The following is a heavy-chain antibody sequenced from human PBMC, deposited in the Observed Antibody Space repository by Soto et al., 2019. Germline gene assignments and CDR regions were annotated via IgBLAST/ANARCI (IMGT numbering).Heavy chain of an antibody. D-gene: IGHD6-19*01. J-gene: IGHJ6*02. CDR3: ARLRAAGLSQIIAVSGSRYYYYYGLEG. Sequence: SETLSLTCTVSGGSISSSSYYWGWIRQPPGKGLEWIGSIYYSGSTYYNPSLKSRGTISVDTSKNQFSLKLSSVTAADTAVYYCARLRAAGLSQIIAVSGSRYYYYYGLEGWGQGTTVT. CDR1: GGSISSSSYY. CDR2: IYYSGST. V-gene: IGHV4-39*01.